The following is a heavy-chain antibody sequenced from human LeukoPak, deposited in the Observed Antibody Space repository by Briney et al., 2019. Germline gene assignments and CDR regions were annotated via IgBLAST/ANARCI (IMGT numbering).Heavy chain of an antibody. D-gene: IGHD6-13*01. J-gene: IGHJ6*02. CDR2: IYYSGNT. CDR1: GGSISSYY. Sequence: NPSETLSLTCTVSGGSISSYYWSWIRQPPGKGLEWIGYIYYSGNTNYNPSLKSRVTISVDTSKNQFSLKLSSVTAADTAVYYCARSSAAAGIRPAWYYYGMDVWGQGTTVTVSS. V-gene: IGHV4-59*01. CDR3: ARSSAAAGIRPAWYYYGMDV.